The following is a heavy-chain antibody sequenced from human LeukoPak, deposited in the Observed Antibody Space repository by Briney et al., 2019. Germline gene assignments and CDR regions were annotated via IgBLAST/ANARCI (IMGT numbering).Heavy chain of an antibody. D-gene: IGHD3-9*01. V-gene: IGHV3-30-3*01. J-gene: IGHJ3*02. CDR1: GFTFSSYA. CDR2: ISYDGSNK. CDR3: ARDYPYYDILTGYYYDAFDI. Sequence: PWRSLRLSCAASGFTFSSYAMHWVRQAPGKGLEWVAVISYDGSNKYYADSVKGRFTISRDNSKNTLYLQMNSLRSDDTAVYYCARDYPYYDILTGYYYDAFDIWGQGTMVTVSS.